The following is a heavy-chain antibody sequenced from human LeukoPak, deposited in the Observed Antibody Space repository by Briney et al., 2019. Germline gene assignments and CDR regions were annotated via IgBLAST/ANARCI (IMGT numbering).Heavy chain of an antibody. Sequence: GGSLRLSCAGSGFTFDDYAMHWIRQPPGKGLQWVPLISGPGSVTHQADSVKGRFTISRDNSKNSLYLQMSSLRTEDTALYYCARGTGSGSYLLDYWGQGTLVTVSS. D-gene: IGHD6-6*01. J-gene: IGHJ4*02. V-gene: IGHV3-43*02. CDR3: ARGTGSGSYLLDY. CDR1: GFTFDDYA. CDR2: ISGPGSVT.